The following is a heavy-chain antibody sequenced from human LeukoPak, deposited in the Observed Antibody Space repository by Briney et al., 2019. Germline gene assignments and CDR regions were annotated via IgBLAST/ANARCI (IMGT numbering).Heavy chain of an antibody. V-gene: IGHV4-59*12. CDR3: ARDHYDILTGGYYFDY. J-gene: IGHJ4*02. D-gene: IGHD3-9*01. CDR1: GASISSYY. CDR2: IYYSGST. Sequence: KPSETLSLTCTVSGASISSYYWSWIRQPPGKGLEWIAYIYYSGSTNYNPSLKSRVTMSVDTSKNQFSLKLSSVTAADTAVYYCARDHYDILTGGYYFDYWGQGTLVTVSS.